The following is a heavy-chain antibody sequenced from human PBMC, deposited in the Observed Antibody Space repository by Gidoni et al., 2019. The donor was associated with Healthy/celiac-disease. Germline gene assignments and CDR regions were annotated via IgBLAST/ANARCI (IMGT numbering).Heavy chain of an antibody. D-gene: IGHD6-13*01. CDR1: GFTFSSYG. J-gene: IGHJ6*03. CDR2: ISYDGSNK. CDR3: AKDLIAAAGYYYYYMDV. Sequence: QVQLVESGGGVVQPGRSLRLSCAASGFTFSSYGMHWVRQAPGKGMEWVAVISYDGSNKYYADSVKGRFTISRDNSKNTLYRQMNSLRAEDTAVYYCAKDLIAAAGYYYYYMDVWGKGTTVTVSS. V-gene: IGHV3-30*18.